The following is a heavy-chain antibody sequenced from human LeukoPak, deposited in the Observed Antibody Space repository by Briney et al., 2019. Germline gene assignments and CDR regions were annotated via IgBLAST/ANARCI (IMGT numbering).Heavy chain of an antibody. J-gene: IGHJ4*02. CDR2: ISAYNGNT. CDR3: ARVLNNVEMATEY. Sequence: ASVEVSCKASGYTFTSYGICWVRQAPGQGLEWMGWISAYNGNTNYAQKLQGRVTMTTDTSTSTAYMELRSLRSDDTAVYYCARVLNNVEMATEYWGQGTLVNVSS. D-gene: IGHD5-24*01. V-gene: IGHV1-18*01. CDR1: GYTFTSYG.